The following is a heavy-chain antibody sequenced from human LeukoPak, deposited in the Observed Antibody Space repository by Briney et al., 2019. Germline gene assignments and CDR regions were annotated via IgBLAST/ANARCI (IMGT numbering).Heavy chain of an antibody. J-gene: IGHJ4*02. CDR3: ARAEDGYQIDY. CDR2: IFYSGTT. Sequence: PSETLSLTCTVSGDSISRGVYFWGWIRQPPGKGLEWIGHIFYSGTTYYNPSLESRVTISVDTSKNQFSLKLSSVTAADTAVYYCARAEDGYQIDYWGQGTLVTVSS. V-gene: IGHV4-39*07. D-gene: IGHD5-24*01. CDR1: GDSISRGVYF.